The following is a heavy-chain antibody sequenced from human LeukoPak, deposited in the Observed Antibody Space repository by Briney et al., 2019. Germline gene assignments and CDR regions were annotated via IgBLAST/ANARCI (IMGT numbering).Heavy chain of an antibody. D-gene: IGHD4-23*01. CDR2: ISAYNGNT. CDR3: ARGLYSHDYGGKEADY. Sequence: ASVKVSCKASRYTFTSYGISWVRQAPGQGLEWMGWISAYNGNTNYAQKLQGRVTMTTDTSTSTAYMELRSLRSDDTAVYYCARGLYSHDYGGKEADYWGQGTLVTVSS. V-gene: IGHV1-18*01. J-gene: IGHJ4*02. CDR1: RYTFTSYG.